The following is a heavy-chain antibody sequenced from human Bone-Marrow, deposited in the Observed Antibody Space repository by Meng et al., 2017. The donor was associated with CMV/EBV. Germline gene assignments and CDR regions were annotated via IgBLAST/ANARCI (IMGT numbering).Heavy chain of an antibody. CDR2: MNPNSGNT. CDR3: AITREDSSSWLYYYYGMDV. CDR1: GYTFTSYD. D-gene: IGHD6-13*01. Sequence: ASVKVSCKASGYTFTSYDINWVRQATGQGLEWMGWMNPNSGNTGYAQKLQGRVTMTRNTSISTAYMELSSLRSEDTAVYYCAITREDSSSWLYYYYGMDVWGQGTTVTFSS. J-gene: IGHJ6*02. V-gene: IGHV1-8*01.